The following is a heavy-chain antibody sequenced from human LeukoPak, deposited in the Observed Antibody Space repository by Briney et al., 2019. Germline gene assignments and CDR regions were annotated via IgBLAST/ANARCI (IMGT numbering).Heavy chain of an antibody. CDR3: ARPSSSSWWRGMDV. Sequence: GRSLRLSCAAYGFTFSRNAMHWDRQAPGKGLEWVAVISYDGSNKYYADSVKGRFTISRDNSKNTLYLQMNSLRPEDTAVYHCARPSSSSWWRGMDVWGQGTTVTVSS. D-gene: IGHD6-13*01. V-gene: IGHV3-30-3*01. CDR2: ISYDGSNK. J-gene: IGHJ6*02. CDR1: GFTFSRNA.